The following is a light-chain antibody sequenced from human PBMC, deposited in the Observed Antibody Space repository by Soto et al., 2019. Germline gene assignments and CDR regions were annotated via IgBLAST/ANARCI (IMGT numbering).Light chain of an antibody. CDR3: SSYGGNNNVL. CDR2: DVI. V-gene: IGLV1-51*01. J-gene: IGLJ2*01. Sequence: QSVMTQPPSVSAAPGQKVTISCSGSSSNIGGNSVSWYQQLPGTAPKLLIYDVIKRPSGVPDRFSGSKSGNTASLTVSGLQAEDEADYYCSSYGGNNNVLFGGGTKLTVL. CDR1: SSNIGGNS.